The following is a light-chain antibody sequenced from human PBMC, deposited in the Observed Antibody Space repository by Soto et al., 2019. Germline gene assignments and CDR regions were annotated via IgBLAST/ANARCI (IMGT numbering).Light chain of an antibody. V-gene: IGLV2-14*01. CDR2: EVS. J-gene: IGLJ2*01. Sequence: QSVLTQPASVSGSPGQTITISCTGTSSDVGGYAYVSWYQQYPGKVPKLVISEVSNRPSGVSHRFSGSRSGNTASLTISGLQDEDEGDYHCSSYTSSTTPVFGGGTKLTVL. CDR1: SSDVGGYAY. CDR3: SSYTSSTTPV.